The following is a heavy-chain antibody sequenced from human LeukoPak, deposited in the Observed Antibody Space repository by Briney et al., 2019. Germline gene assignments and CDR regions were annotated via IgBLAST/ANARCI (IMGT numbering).Heavy chain of an antibody. CDR3: AIVLLFLEWLSLHITYYFDY. J-gene: IGHJ4*02. V-gene: IGHV4-61*02. CDR1: GGSISSGSYY. CDR2: IYTSGST. D-gene: IGHD3-3*01. Sequence: PSQTLSLTCTVSGGSISSGSYYWSWIRQPAGKGLEWIGRIYTSGSTNYNPSLKSRVTISVDTSKNQFSLNLSSVTAADTAVYYCAIVLLFLEWLSLHITYYFDYWGQGTLVTVSS.